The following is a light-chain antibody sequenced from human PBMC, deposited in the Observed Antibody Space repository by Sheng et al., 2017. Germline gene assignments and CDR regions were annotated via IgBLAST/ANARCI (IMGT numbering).Light chain of an antibody. CDR2: GAS. V-gene: IGKV3-15*01. CDR3: QQYEKWPLN. CDR1: QSVSVY. Sequence: EIVLTQSPATLSLSPGERATLSCRASQSVSVYVAWFQQKPGQPPRLLMYGASARATGIPARFIASGSGTEFTLTISSLQSEDFAVYYCQQYEKWPLNFGGGTKVEIK. J-gene: IGKJ4*01.